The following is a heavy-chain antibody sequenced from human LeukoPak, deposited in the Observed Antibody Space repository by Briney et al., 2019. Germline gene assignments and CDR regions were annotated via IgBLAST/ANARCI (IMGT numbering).Heavy chain of an antibody. CDR1: GYTFTSYA. J-gene: IGHJ5*02. CDR2: INAANGNT. Sequence: ASVKVSCKASGYTFTSYAMHWVRQAPGQRLEWMGWINAANGNTKYSQEFQGRVTITRDTSASTAYMELSSLRAEDMAVYYCAGARRGGAQHGLGFDPWGQGTLVTVAS. V-gene: IGHV1-3*03. CDR3: AGARRGGAQHGLGFDP. D-gene: IGHD4/OR15-4a*01.